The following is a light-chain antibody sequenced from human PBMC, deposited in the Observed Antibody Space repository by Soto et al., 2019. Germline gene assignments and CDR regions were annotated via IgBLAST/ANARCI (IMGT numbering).Light chain of an antibody. J-gene: IGKJ1*01. Sequence: DIQMTQSPSTVSAYVGDSVTITCRASQSITTWLAWYQQRPGKAPKLLIYDVSSLQSGVPSRFSGSGSGTEFTLTISSLQPDDFATYYCQHYSAFSVTFGQGTKVDIK. CDR3: QHYSAFSVT. CDR2: DVS. V-gene: IGKV1-5*01. CDR1: QSITTW.